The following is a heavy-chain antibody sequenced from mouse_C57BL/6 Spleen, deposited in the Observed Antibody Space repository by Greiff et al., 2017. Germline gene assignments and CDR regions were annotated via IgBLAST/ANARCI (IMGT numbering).Heavy chain of an antibody. J-gene: IGHJ4*01. Sequence: EVQLQESGPGLVKPSQSLSLTCSVTGYSITSGYYWNWIRQFPGNKLEWMGYISYDGSNNYNPSLKNRNSITRDTSKNQFFLKLNSVTTEDTATYYCARYDYGHAMDYWGQGTSVTVSS. V-gene: IGHV3-6*01. CDR3: ARYDYGHAMDY. CDR1: GYSITSGYY. D-gene: IGHD2-4*01. CDR2: ISYDGSN.